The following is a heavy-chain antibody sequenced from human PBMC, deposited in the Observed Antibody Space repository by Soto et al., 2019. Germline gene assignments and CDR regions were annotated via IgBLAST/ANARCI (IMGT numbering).Heavy chain of an antibody. J-gene: IGHJ6*02. V-gene: IGHV1-69*01. CDR3: ASFDGTLVRGGRSSPYEMDV. Sequence: QVLLVQSGPEVKKPGSSVKVSCKASGGTFNNYAINWVRQAPGKGLEWMGGIIPTFGTGNHAQKFQGRVTSNADESMTTAYMELNSLRSEDTAIYYCASFDGTLVRGGRSSPYEMDVWGQGTTVIVSS. CDR2: IIPTFGTG. D-gene: IGHD3-10*01. CDR1: GGTFNNYA.